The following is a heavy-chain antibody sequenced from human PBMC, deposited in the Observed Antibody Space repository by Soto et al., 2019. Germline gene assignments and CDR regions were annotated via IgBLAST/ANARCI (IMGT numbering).Heavy chain of an antibody. V-gene: IGHV3-33*06. CDR2: IWYDGRSK. CDR3: AKGDTTDPLHS. D-gene: IGHD2-2*01. J-gene: IGHJ4*02. CDR1: GFTFSNYG. Sequence: GGSLRLSCAASGFTFSNYGMHWIRQAPGKGLEWVAVIWYDGRSKYYADSVKGRFTISRDNSENTLYLQMNSVRAEDSAVYFCAKGDTTDPLHSWGQGTLVTVSS.